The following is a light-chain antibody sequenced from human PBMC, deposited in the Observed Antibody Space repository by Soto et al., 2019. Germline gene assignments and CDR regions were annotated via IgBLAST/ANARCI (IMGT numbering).Light chain of an antibody. CDR3: QSYDSSLSGSNVV. Sequence: QSVLTQPPSVAGAPGQRVTISCTGSSSNIGAGYDVHWYQQLPGTAPKLLIYGNRNRPSGVPDRFSGSKSGTSASLAITGLQAEDEADYYCQSYDSSLSGSNVVFGGGTKVAVL. V-gene: IGLV1-40*01. J-gene: IGLJ2*01. CDR2: GNR. CDR1: SSNIGAGYD.